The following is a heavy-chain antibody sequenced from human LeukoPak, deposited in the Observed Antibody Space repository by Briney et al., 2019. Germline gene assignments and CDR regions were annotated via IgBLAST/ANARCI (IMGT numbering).Heavy chain of an antibody. J-gene: IGHJ4*02. CDR1: GYTFTGYY. Sequence: ASVKVSCKSSGYTFTGYYMHWVRQAPGQGLEWMGWINPNSGGTNYAQKFQGRVTVTRDTSFSTAYMELSGLRSDDTAVYYCARDAGGAWPFDYWGQGTRVIVSS. D-gene: IGHD4-17*01. V-gene: IGHV1-2*02. CDR3: ARDAGGAWPFDY. CDR2: INPNSGGT.